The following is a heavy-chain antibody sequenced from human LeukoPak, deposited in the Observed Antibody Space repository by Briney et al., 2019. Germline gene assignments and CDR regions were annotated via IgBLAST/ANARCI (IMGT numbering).Heavy chain of an antibody. J-gene: IGHJ3*02. V-gene: IGHV4-39*07. CDR1: GGSITSSSHH. Sequence: SETLSLTCTVSGGSITSSSHHWGWLRQPPGKGLEWIGEINHSGSTNYNPSLKSRVTISVDTSKNQFSLKLSSVTAADTAVYYCARGRVVVIYAFDIWGQGTMVTVSS. CDR3: ARGRVVVIYAFDI. D-gene: IGHD3-22*01. CDR2: INHSGST.